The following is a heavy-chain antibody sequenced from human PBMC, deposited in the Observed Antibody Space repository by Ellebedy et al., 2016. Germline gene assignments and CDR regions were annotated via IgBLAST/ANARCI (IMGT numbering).Heavy chain of an antibody. CDR3: ANSGYSDAWGP. D-gene: IGHD5-18*01. CDR1: GLTVSNAY. CDR2: TSPDGST. Sequence: GESLKISCAATGLTVSNAYISWFRQTPGRGPEWVAMTSPDGSTHYPASVRRRFTMSRDNSKNTLYLQMNSLTAEETAVYFCANSGYSDAWGPWGQGTLVTVSS. V-gene: IGHV3-53*01. J-gene: IGHJ5*02.